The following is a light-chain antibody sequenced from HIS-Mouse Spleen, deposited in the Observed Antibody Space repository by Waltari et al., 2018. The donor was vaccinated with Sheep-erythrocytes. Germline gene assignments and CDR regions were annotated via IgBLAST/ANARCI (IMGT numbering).Light chain of an antibody. CDR2: AAS. V-gene: IGKV1-6*01. Sequence: AIQMTQSPSSLSASVGARVTITCRASQGIRNDLGWYQQKPGKAPKLLIYAASSLQSGVPSRFSGSGSGADFTLTISSLQPEDFATYYCLQDYNYPWTFGQGTKVEIK. CDR1: QGIRND. CDR3: LQDYNYPWT. J-gene: IGKJ1*01.